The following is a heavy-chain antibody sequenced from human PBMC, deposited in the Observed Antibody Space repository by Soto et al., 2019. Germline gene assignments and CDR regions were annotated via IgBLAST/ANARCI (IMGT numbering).Heavy chain of an antibody. CDR3: AKHSSSSRGYYFDY. CDR1: GVMFSSYA. CDR2: ISGRGGFT. V-gene: IGHV3-23*01. D-gene: IGHD6-13*01. Sequence: EVQLLDSGVVLVQPGGSLRLSCAASGVMFSSYAMSWGRQAPGKWLEWVSSISGRGGFTYYADSVKDRFTVSRDNSKTTLFLQMNTVRAEDTALYNCAKHSSSSRGYYFDYWGQGTPVTVSS. J-gene: IGHJ4*02.